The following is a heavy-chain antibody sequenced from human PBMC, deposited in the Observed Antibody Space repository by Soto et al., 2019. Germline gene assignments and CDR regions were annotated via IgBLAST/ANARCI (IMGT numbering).Heavy chain of an antibody. CDR3: ATDQASSYGYNY. CDR2: IKSKTDGGTT. CDR1: GFTFSNAW. J-gene: IGHJ4*02. V-gene: IGHV3-15*01. D-gene: IGHD5-18*01. Sequence: GGSLRLSCAASGFTFSNAWMSWVRQAPGKGLEWVGRIKSKTDGGTTDYAAPVKGRFTISRDDSKNTLYLQMNSLKTEDTAVYYCATDQASSYGYNYWGQGTLVTVSS.